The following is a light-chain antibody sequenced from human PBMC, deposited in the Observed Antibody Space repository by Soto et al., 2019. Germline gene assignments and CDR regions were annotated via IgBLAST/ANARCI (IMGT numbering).Light chain of an antibody. CDR3: QLLNTSPIT. J-gene: IGKJ4*01. Sequence: DIQLTQSPSFLSASVGDRVTITCRASQGISSYLAWYQQKPWKAPKLLIYAASTLQSGVPSRFSGSVSGTEFTLTISSLQPEDFATYYCQLLNTSPITFGGGTQLEIK. V-gene: IGKV1-9*01. CDR1: QGISSY. CDR2: AAS.